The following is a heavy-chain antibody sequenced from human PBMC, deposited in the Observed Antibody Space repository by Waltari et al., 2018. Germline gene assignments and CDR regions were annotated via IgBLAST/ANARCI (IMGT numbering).Heavy chain of an antibody. CDR3: ATYIGVSVGTAAFDV. J-gene: IGHJ3*01. V-gene: IGHV4-39*01. CDR2: ISYAGTT. D-gene: IGHD2-21*01. CDR1: GGSIDTPKHY. Sequence: QLQLQESGPGPVKPSETLSLTCSVSGGSIDTPKHYWSWIRQPPGQGLEWIGTISYAGTTYNNPSLRSRLTMSRDTSKNQLSLTLGSTTAADTAVYYCATYIGVSVGTAAFDVWGQGTMVTVSS.